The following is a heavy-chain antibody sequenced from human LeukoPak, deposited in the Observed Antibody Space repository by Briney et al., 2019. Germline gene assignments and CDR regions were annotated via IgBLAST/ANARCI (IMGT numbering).Heavy chain of an antibody. D-gene: IGHD7-27*01. CDR2: IRSKAYGGTT. V-gene: IGHV3-49*03. CDR1: GFTFGDYA. Sequence: GGSLRLSCTASGFTFGDYAMSWFRQAPGKGLEWVGFIRSKAYGGTTEYAASVKGRFTISRDDSKSIAYLQMNSLKTEDTAVYYCTRARLITTNWGPAWDYWGQGTLVTVSS. J-gene: IGHJ4*02. CDR3: TRARLITTNWGPAWDY.